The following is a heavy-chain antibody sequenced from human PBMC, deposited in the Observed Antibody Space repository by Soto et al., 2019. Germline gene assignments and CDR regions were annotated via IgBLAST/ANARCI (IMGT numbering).Heavy chain of an antibody. J-gene: IGHJ6*02. CDR2: IDWHDDK. CDR1: GFSLSTSGKC. Sequence: SGPTLVNPTPPLTLTCTFCGFSLSTSGKCVGWVRQPPGKALEWLALIDWHDDKYYRTSLKTSLTISTDISKNHVVLTMSNMDPVDPAPYYCARIPVAAAGFHGMDVWGQGTTVTVSS. CDR3: ARIPVAAAGFHGMDV. V-gene: IGHV2-70*20. D-gene: IGHD6-13*01.